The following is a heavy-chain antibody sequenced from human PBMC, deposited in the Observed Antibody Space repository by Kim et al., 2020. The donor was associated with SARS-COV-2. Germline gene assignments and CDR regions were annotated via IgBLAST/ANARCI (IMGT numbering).Heavy chain of an antibody. CDR3: AKDGGREYYDILTGYYAY. Sequence: GGSLRLSCAASGFTFSSYAMSWVRQAPGKGLEWVSAISGSGGSTYYADPVKGRFTISRDNSKNTLYLQMNSLRAEDTAVYYCAKDGGREYYDILTGYYAYWGQGTLVTVSS. V-gene: IGHV3-23*01. J-gene: IGHJ4*02. D-gene: IGHD3-9*01. CDR1: GFTFSSYA. CDR2: ISGSGGST.